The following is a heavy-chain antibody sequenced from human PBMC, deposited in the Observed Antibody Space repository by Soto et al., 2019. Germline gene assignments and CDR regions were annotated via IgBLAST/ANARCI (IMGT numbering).Heavy chain of an antibody. CDR3: ARTVEMATSTDAFDI. J-gene: IGHJ3*02. Sequence: SETLSLTCTVSGGSISSGGYYWSWIRQHPGKGLEWIGYIYYSGSTYYNPSLKSRVTISVDTSKNQFSLKLSSVTAADTAVYYCARTVEMATSTDAFDIWGQGTMVTVSS. CDR2: IYYSGST. V-gene: IGHV4-31*03. D-gene: IGHD5-12*01. CDR1: GGSISSGGYY.